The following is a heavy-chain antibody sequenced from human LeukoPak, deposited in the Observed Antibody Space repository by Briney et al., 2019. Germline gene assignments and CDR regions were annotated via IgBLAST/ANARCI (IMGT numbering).Heavy chain of an antibody. D-gene: IGHD5-24*01. CDR1: GGSISSGGYY. CDR3: ARHGARWLQFTFDY. J-gene: IGHJ4*02. Sequence: SQTLSLTCTVSGGSISSGGYYWSWIRQPPGKGLEWIGYIYHSGSTYYNPSLKSRVTISVDRSKNQFSLKLSSVTAADTAVYYCARHGARWLQFTFDYWGQGTLVTVSS. V-gene: IGHV4-30-2*01. CDR2: IYHSGST.